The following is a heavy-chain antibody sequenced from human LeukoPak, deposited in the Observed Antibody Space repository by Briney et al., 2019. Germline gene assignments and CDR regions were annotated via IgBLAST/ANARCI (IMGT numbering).Heavy chain of an antibody. D-gene: IGHD5-12*01. CDR1: GGSLSSSSYY. J-gene: IGHJ3*02. CDR3: ARDLGSGYDPGDAFDI. CDR2: IYYSGST. Sequence: PSETLSLTCTVSGGSLSSSSYYWGWLRQPPGKGLEWIGSIYYSGSTYYNPSLKSRVTISVDTSNNQFSLKLSSVTAADTAVYYCARDLGSGYDPGDAFDIWGQGTMVTVSS. V-gene: IGHV4-39*07.